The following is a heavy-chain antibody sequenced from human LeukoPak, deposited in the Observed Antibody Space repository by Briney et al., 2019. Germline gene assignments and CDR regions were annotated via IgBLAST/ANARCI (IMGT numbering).Heavy chain of an antibody. V-gene: IGHV4-59*12. CDR3: ARDELQPQLPFDY. CDR1: GGSISSYY. CDR2: IYYSGST. D-gene: IGHD6-13*01. Sequence: PSETLSLTCTVSGGSISSYYWSWIRQPPGKGLEWIGYIYYSGSTNYNPSLKSRVTISVDTSKNQFSLKLSSVTAADTAVYYCARDELQPQLPFDYCGHGTLVTASS. J-gene: IGHJ4*01.